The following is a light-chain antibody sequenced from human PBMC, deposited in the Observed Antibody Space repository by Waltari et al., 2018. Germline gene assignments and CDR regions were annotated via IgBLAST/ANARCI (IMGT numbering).Light chain of an antibody. CDR1: NREAGGYNY. Sequence: QSALPQPAPVSGSPGQSITISGTGTNREAGGYNYVSWYQQHPGKAPKLMIYEVSNRPSGVSNRFSGSKSGNTASLTISGLQAEDEADYYCSSYTSSSTYVFGTGTKVTVL. V-gene: IGLV2-14*01. J-gene: IGLJ1*01. CDR2: EVS. CDR3: SSYTSSSTYV.